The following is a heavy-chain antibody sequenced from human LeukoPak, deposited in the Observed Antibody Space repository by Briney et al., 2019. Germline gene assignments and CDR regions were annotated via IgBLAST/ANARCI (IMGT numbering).Heavy chain of an antibody. D-gene: IGHD1-1*01. V-gene: IGHV4-39*01. CDR2: IYYTGGT. CDR3: ARHHRTPWTVHGKIDY. Sequence: SETLCLTCTASGDTISSSSYFWGWIRPPPGKDLEWLGSIYYTGGTHYNPSLKNLFTISVDTSTNQLSLKLISVLATDTAVHYCARHHRTPWTVHGKIDYWGQGTLVTVSS. CDR1: GDTISSSSYF. J-gene: IGHJ4*02.